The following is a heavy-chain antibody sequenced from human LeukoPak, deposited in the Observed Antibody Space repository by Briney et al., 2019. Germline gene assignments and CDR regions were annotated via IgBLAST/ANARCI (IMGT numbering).Heavy chain of an antibody. D-gene: IGHD6-13*01. CDR3: ARGNGEQQLGGRENWFDP. J-gene: IGHJ5*02. CDR2: INHSGST. Sequence: AETLSLTCAVYGGSFSGYYWSWIRQPPGKGLEWIGEINHSGSTNYNPSLKSRVTISVDTSKNQFSLKLSSVTAADTAVYYCARGNGEQQLGGRENWFDPWGQGNLCTVSS. CDR1: GGSFSGYY. V-gene: IGHV4-34*01.